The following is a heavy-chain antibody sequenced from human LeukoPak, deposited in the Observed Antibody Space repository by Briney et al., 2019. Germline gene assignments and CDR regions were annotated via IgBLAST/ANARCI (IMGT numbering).Heavy chain of an antibody. CDR1: GFTFSSYW. J-gene: IGHJ3*02. D-gene: IGHD1-26*01. V-gene: IGHV3-74*01. CDR2: INIDGSTI. Sequence: GGSLRLSCAASGFTFSSYWMHWVRQAPGKGLVWVSRINIDGSTISYADSVKGRFTISRDNAKNTLYLQMNSLRAEDTAVYYCVRRGAASGAFDIWGQGTMVSVSS. CDR3: VRRGAASGAFDI.